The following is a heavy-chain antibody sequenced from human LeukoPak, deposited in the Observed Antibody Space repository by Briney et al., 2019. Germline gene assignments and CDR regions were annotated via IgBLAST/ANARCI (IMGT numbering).Heavy chain of an antibody. CDR1: GYTFTSYD. CDR3: AKDSLWFGDSYYGMDV. D-gene: IGHD3-10*01. V-gene: IGHV1-8*03. CDR2: MNPNSGNT. Sequence: ASVKVSCKASGYTFTSYDINWVRQATGQGLEWMGWMNPNSGNTGYAQKFQGRVTITRNTSISTAYMELSSLRAEDTAVYYCAKDSLWFGDSYYGMDVWGQGTTVTVSS. J-gene: IGHJ6*02.